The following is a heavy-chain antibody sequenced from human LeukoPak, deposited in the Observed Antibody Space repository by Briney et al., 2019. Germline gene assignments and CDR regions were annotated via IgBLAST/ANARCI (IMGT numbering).Heavy chain of an antibody. D-gene: IGHD1-14*01. CDR1: GYSISSGYY. V-gene: IGHV4-38-2*02. Sequence: SETLSLTCTVSGYSISSGYYWGWIRQPPGKGLEWIGSIYRSGSTYYNPSLKSRVTISVDTSKNQLSLKLSSVTAADTAVYYCARSRSRRNFDYWGQGTLVTVSS. J-gene: IGHJ4*02. CDR3: ARSRSRRNFDY. CDR2: IYRSGST.